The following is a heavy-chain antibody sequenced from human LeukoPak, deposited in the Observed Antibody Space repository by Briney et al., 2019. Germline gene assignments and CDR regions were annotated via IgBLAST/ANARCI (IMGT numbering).Heavy chain of an antibody. CDR2: INPNSGGT. CDR3: ARDPETMVRGVQNDY. V-gene: IGHV1-2*02. CDR1: GYTFTGYY. D-gene: IGHD3-10*01. J-gene: IGHJ4*02. Sequence: ASVKVSCKASGYTFTGYYMHWVRQAPGQGLEWMGWINPNSGGTNYAQKFQGRVTMTRDTSISTAYMELSRLRSDDTAVYYCARDPETMVRGVQNDYWGQGTLVTVS.